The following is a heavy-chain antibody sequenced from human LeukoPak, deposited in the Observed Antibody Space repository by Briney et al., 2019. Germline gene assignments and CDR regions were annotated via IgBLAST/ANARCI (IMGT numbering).Heavy chain of an antibody. D-gene: IGHD5-24*01. CDR3: ARDSEMATMSYYYGMDV. CDR1: GGTFSSYA. J-gene: IGHJ6*02. Sequence: GASVTVSCKASGGTFSSYAISWVRQAPGQGLEWMGGIIPIFGTANYAQKFQGRVTITADESTSTAYMELSSLRSEDTAVYYCARDSEMATMSYYYGMDVWGQGTTVTVSS. CDR2: IIPIFGTA. V-gene: IGHV1-69*13.